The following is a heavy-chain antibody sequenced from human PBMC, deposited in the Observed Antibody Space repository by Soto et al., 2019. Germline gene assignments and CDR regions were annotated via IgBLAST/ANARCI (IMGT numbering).Heavy chain of an antibody. CDR2: ISSSSSYI. J-gene: IGHJ5*02. CDR3: ARAENGWFDP. CDR1: GFTFSSYS. V-gene: IGHV3-21*01. D-gene: IGHD2-8*01. Sequence: EVQLVESGGGLVKPGGSLRLSCAASGFTFSSYSMNWVRQAPGKGLEWVSSISSSSSYIYYADSVKGRFTISRDNAKNSLYLHMNSLRAEDTAVYYCARAENGWFDPWGQGTLVTVSS.